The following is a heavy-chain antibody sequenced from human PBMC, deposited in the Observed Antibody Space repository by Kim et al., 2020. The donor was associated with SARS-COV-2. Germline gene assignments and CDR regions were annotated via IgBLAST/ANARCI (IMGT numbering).Heavy chain of an antibody. Sequence: SETLSLTCTVSGGSISSSSYYWGWIRQPPGKGLEWIGSIYYSGSSYYNPSLKSRVTISVDTSKSQFSLKLSSVTAADTAVYYCARNIPVPDTIGYYYYGMDVGGQGTTVTVSS. CDR1: GGSISSSSYY. J-gene: IGHJ6*02. CDR2: IYYSGSS. CDR3: ARNIPVPDTIGYYYYGMDV. V-gene: IGHV4-39*07. D-gene: IGHD6-19*01.